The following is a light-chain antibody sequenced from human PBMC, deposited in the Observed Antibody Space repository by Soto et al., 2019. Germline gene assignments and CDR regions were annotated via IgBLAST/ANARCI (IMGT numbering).Light chain of an antibody. CDR1: SSDVGSGDS. Sequence: QSVLTQPASVSGSPGQSITISCSGSSSDVGSGDSVSWYQHHPGKAPKLVIYEVTTRPSGVSDRFSGSKSVNTASLTISGLQAEDEADYYCRSYTTSGSSVFGTGTKVTAL. V-gene: IGLV2-14*01. CDR2: EVT. CDR3: RSYTTSGSSV. J-gene: IGLJ1*01.